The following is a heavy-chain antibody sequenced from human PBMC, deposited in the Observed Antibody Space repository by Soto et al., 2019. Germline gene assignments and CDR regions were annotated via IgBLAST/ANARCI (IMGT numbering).Heavy chain of an antibody. Sequence: QVQLQQWGAGLLKPSETLSLTCAVYGGSFSRYCWSWIRQPPGKGLEWLGEISHSGSTNYNPSLKTRVTISVDKSKNQFSLKLTSVTAADTAVYYCARGPERITLFGVDYGLNYFDYWGQGTLVTVSS. CDR3: ARGPERITLFGVDYGLNYFDY. V-gene: IGHV4-34*01. J-gene: IGHJ4*02. D-gene: IGHD3-3*01. CDR1: GGSFSRYC. CDR2: ISHSGST.